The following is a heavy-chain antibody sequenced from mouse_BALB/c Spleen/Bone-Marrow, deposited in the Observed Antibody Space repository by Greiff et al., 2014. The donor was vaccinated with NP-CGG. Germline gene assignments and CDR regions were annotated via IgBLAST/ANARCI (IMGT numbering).Heavy chain of an antibody. CDR1: GFTFSNYY. D-gene: IGHD1-1*01. J-gene: IGHJ4*01. CDR2: INRSGGST. V-gene: IGHV5-6-2*01. Sequence: EVKLEESGGGSVKLGGSLKLSCAASGFTFSNYYMSWVRQTPEKRLELVAAINRSGGSTYYPDTVKGRFTISRDDAKNTLYLQMSSLKPEDTALYYCARHGSSYAMDYWGQGTSVTVSS. CDR3: ARHGSSYAMDY.